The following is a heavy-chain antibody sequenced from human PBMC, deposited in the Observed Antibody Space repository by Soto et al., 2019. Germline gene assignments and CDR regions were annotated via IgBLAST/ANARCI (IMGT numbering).Heavy chain of an antibody. CDR1: GCSISMNL. Sequence: SETLSLTCAVSGCSISMNLWSWVRQPPGKGLEWIGEIYHSGSTNYNPSLKSRVTISVDKSKNQFSLKLSSVTAADTAVYYCARVVQGIDYWGQGTLVTVSS. J-gene: IGHJ4*02. D-gene: IGHD3-10*01. CDR3: ARVVQGIDY. CDR2: IYHSGST. V-gene: IGHV4-4*02.